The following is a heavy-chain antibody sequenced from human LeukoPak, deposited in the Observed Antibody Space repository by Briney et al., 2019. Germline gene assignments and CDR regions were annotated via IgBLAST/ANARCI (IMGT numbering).Heavy chain of an antibody. CDR1: VFTFSSYS. CDR3: ARGGLTGYYIYDN. J-gene: IGHJ4*02. V-gene: IGHV3-48*01. Sequence: GGSLRLSCAASVFTFSSYSINWVRQAPGKGLEWVSYISSSSSTIYYADSVKGRFTISRDNSKNTLYLQMNSLRAEDTAVYYCARGGLTGYYIYDNWGQGTLVTVSS. CDR2: ISSSSSTI. D-gene: IGHD3-9*01.